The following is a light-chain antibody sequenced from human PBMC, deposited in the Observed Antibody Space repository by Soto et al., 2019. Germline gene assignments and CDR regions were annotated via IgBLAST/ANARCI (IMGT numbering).Light chain of an antibody. CDR2: DVS. V-gene: IGLV2-14*01. CDR3: SSYTRSSTL. Sequence: SVLTQPASVSGSPGQSITISCTGTSSDVGGYNYVSWYQQHPGKAPKLMIYDVSNRPSGVSNRFSGSKSGNTASLTISGLQAEDEADYYCSSYTRSSTLFGTGTKVTVL. CDR1: SSDVGGYNY. J-gene: IGLJ1*01.